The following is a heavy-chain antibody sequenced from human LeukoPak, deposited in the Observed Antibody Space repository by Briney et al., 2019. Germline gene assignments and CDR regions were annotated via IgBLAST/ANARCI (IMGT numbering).Heavy chain of an antibody. J-gene: IGHJ4*02. Sequence: PSETLSLTCTVSGGSISSYYWSWIRQPPGKGLEWIGYIYYSGSTNYNPSLKSRVTISVDTSKNQFSLKLSSVTAADTAVYYCARRAYDSIPHGVYFDYWGQRTLVTVSS. CDR3: ARRAYDSIPHGVYFDY. CDR2: IYYSGST. CDR1: GGSISSYY. V-gene: IGHV4-59*01. D-gene: IGHD3-22*01.